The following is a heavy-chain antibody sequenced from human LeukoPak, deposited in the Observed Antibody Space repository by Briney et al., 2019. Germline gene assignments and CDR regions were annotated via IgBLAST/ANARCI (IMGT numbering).Heavy chain of an antibody. V-gene: IGHV4-39*01. CDR1: GGSVSSSGSY. CDR2: VFYSGRT. Sequence: SETLSLTCTVSGGSVSSSGSYWGWIRQPPGKGLEWIGTVFYSGRTYYNTSLTSRVTVSVDTSRNQFSLRLSSVTAADTALYHCARIQGTYYYGSASPPNWFDPWGQGTLVTVSS. J-gene: IGHJ5*02. CDR3: ARIQGTYYYGSASPPNWFDP. D-gene: IGHD3-10*01.